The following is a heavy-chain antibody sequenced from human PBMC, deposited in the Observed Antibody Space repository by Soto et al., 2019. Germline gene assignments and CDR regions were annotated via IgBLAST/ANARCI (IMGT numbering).Heavy chain of an antibody. D-gene: IGHD3-9*01. CDR1: GGSISSSSYY. V-gene: IGHV4-39*01. Sequence: QLQLQESGPGLVKPSETLSLTCTVSGGSISSSSYYWGWIRQPPGKGLEWIGSIYYSGSTYYNPSLKSRVNITVDTAKNPFAPKLSSLTAADTAVYYRAGPIPVFGWLIPHWFDPWGQGTLVTVSS. CDR3: AGPIPVFGWLIPHWFDP. J-gene: IGHJ5*02. CDR2: IYYSGST.